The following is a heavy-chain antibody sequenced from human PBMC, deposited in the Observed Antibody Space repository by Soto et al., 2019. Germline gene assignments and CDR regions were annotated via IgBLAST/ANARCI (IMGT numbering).Heavy chain of an antibody. CDR2: IIPIFGTA. CDR3: SRRYYYGSSGYISARFDP. CDR1: GGTFSSYA. J-gene: IGHJ5*02. D-gene: IGHD3-22*01. V-gene: IGHV1-69*01. Sequence: QVQLVQSGAEVKKPGSSVKVSCKASGGTFSSYAISWVRQAPGQGLEWMGGIIPIFGTANYAQKFQGRVTITADESTGTAYMELSSLRSEDTAVYYCSRRYYYGSSGYISARFDPWGQGTLVTVSS.